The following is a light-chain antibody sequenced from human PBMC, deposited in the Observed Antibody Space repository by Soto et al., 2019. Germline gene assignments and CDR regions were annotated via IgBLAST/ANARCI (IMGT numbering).Light chain of an antibody. Sequence: EIVMTQSPATLSVSPGERATLSCRASQSVNSNLAWYQHKPGQAPRLLIYAASTRATGIPARFSGSGSGTEFTLTICSLESEDFAVYYCQQYNKWPPYTFGQGTKLEIK. CDR1: QSVNSN. J-gene: IGKJ2*01. V-gene: IGKV3-15*01. CDR3: QQYNKWPPYT. CDR2: AAS.